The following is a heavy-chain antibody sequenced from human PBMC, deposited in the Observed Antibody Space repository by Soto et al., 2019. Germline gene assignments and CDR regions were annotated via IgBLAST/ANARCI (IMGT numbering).Heavy chain of an antibody. J-gene: IGHJ4*02. Sequence: QVQLVESGGGEVQPGRSLRLSCAASGFTFSSYGMHWVRQAPGKGLEWVAVISYDGSNKYYADSVKGRFTISRDNSKNTLYLQMNSLRAEDTAVYYCAKEEGGGDYGDYWGQGTLVTVSS. V-gene: IGHV3-30*18. D-gene: IGHD3-16*01. CDR2: ISYDGSNK. CDR3: AKEEGGGDYGDY. CDR1: GFTFSSYG.